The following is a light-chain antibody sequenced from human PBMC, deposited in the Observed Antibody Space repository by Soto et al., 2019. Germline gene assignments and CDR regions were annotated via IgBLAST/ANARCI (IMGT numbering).Light chain of an antibody. Sequence: QSALTQHASVSGSPGQSITLSCTGTSSAVGTYDLVSWYQHHPGAAPKLMIYEATRRPSSISNRFSGSKSGNTASLTISGLQAEDEADYYCCSFAGSNTGVLGGGTKLTVL. CDR1: SSAVGTYDL. J-gene: IGLJ3*02. CDR2: EAT. CDR3: CSFAGSNTGV. V-gene: IGLV2-23*01.